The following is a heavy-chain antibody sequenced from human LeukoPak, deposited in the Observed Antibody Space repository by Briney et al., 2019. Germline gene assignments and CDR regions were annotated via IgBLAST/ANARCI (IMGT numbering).Heavy chain of an antibody. CDR1: GASISSYY. CDR3: ARDGHNYALHY. V-gene: IGHV4-4*07. CDR2: MYSSGDT. D-gene: IGHD4-11*01. J-gene: IGHJ4*02. Sequence: SETLSLTCTVSGASISSYYWSWIRQPAGKGLEWIGRMYSSGDTKYNPSLKSRVTMSLETSKNQFSLQLRFVTAADTAVFYCARDGHNYALHYWGQGTLVSVST.